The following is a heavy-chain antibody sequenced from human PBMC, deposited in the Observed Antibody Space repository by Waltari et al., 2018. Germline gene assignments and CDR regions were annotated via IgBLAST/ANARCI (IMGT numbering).Heavy chain of an antibody. D-gene: IGHD2-2*01. CDR3: TLRVPAGFDY. J-gene: IGHJ4*02. CDR2: IESKTDGGTT. V-gene: IGHV3-15*04. CDR1: GFTFSNAW. Sequence: EVQLVESGGGLVKPGGSLRLSCAASGFTFSNAWMSWVRQAPGKGLEWVGRIESKTDGGTTDYAAPVKGRFTISRDDSKNTLYLQMNSLKTEDTAVYYCTLRVPAGFDYWGQGTLVTVSS.